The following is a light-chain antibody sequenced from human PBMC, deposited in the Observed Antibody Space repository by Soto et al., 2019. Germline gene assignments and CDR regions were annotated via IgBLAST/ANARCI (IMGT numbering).Light chain of an antibody. CDR2: TNN. J-gene: IGLJ3*02. CDR3: ASWDDTLTGWV. V-gene: IGLV1-44*01. Sequence: QSVLTQPTSASGTPGQSITMSCSGSSSNIGGHTVKWYQQLPGSAPRLLIYTNNQRPSGVPDRFSGSKSGTSASLAISGLQSEDEASYYCASWDDTLTGWVFGGGTKLTVL. CDR1: SSNIGGHT.